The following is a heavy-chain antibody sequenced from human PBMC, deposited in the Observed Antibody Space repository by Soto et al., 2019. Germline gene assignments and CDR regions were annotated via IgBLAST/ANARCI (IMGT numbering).Heavy chain of an antibody. V-gene: IGHV3-23*01. CDR2: ISGSGGST. Sequence: GGSLRLSCAASGFTFSSYAMSWVRQAPGKGLEWVSAISGSGGSTYYADSVKGRFTISRDNSKNTLYLQMNSLRAEDTAVYYCAKDRIAVAGTYLEVMYGMDIWGQGTTVTVSS. J-gene: IGHJ6*02. D-gene: IGHD6-19*01. CDR3: AKDRIAVAGTYLEVMYGMDI. CDR1: GFTFSSYA.